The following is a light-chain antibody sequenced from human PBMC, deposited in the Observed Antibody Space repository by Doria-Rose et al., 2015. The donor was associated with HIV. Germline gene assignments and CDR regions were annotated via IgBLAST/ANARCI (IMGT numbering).Light chain of an antibody. CDR3: HQYGTSWT. CDR2: DGS. J-gene: IGKJ1*01. V-gene: IGKV3-20*01. CDR1: QSFSSTY. Sequence: TQSPGTLSLSPGGRATLSCRASQSFSSTYLAWYQQKPGQAPSLLIYDGSTRATGIPDRFSASGSGTGFTLTINRLEPEDFALYYCHQYGTSWTFGQGTKVEI.